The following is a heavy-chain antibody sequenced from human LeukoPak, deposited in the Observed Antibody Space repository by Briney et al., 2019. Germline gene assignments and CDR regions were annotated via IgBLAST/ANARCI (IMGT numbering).Heavy chain of an antibody. D-gene: IGHD1-1*01. V-gene: IGHV3-21*01. CDR3: NGDNWNDGLVDY. CDR2: ISSSSSYI. CDR1: GFTFSSYN. Sequence: GGSLRLSCAASGFTFSSYNMNWVRQAPGKGLEWVSSISSSSSYIYYADSVKGRFTISGDNAKNSLYLQMHSLRAEDTAVYYCNGDNWNDGLVDYWGQGTLVTVSS. J-gene: IGHJ4*02.